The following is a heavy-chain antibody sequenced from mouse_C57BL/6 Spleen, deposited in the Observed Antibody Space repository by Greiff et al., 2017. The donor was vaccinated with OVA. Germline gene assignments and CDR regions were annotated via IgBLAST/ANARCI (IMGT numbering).Heavy chain of an antibody. J-gene: IGHJ2*01. CDR1: GYTFTSYW. D-gene: IGHD3-2*02. Sequence: VQLQQPGAELVRPGTSVKLSCKASGYTFTSYWMHWVKQRPGQGLEWIGVIDPSDSYTNYNQKFKGKATLTVDTSSSTAYMQLSSLTSEDSAVYYCARGGGQLRGDWGQGTTLTVSS. V-gene: IGHV1-59*01. CDR3: ARGGGQLRGD. CDR2: IDPSDSYT.